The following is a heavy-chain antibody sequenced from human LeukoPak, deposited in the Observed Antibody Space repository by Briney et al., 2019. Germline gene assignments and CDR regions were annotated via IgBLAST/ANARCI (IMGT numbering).Heavy chain of an antibody. V-gene: IGHV3-30*18. Sequence: PGRSLRLSCAASGFTFSSYGMHWVRQAPGKGLEWVAVISYDGSNKYYADSVKGRFTISRDNSKNTLYLQMNSLRAEDTAVYYCAKGPYSSGWTIDYWGQGTLVTVSS. CDR2: ISYDGSNK. CDR3: AKGPYSSGWTIDY. CDR1: GFTFSSYG. J-gene: IGHJ4*02. D-gene: IGHD6-19*01.